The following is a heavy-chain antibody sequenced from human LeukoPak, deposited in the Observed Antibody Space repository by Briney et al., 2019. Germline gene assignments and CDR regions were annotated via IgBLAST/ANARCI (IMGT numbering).Heavy chain of an antibody. CDR2: ITHNSDST. J-gene: IGHJ4*02. D-gene: IGHD3-9*01. V-gene: IGHV3-48*01. Sequence: GGPLRLSCAASGFTFNAYPMNWVRQAPGKGLEWISYITHNSDSTYYADSVKGRFTISRDNAKNSLYLQMNSLRAEDTAVYYCVKDHDWALDFWGQGTLVTVSS. CDR3: VKDHDWALDF. CDR1: GFTFNAYP.